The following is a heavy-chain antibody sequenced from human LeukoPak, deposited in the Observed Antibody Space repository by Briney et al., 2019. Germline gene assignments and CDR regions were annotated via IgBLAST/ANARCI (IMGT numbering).Heavy chain of an antibody. CDR3: ARAQPVGYDSSGYYTPPLD. D-gene: IGHD3-22*01. Sequence: GGSLRLSCAASGFSFSSYGMHWVRQSPGKGLEGVAVIWYDGSNKYYADSVKGRFTTSGDNDKHSLYLQMNSLRAQDTALYYCARAQPVGYDSSGYYTPPLDWGQGTLVTVSS. V-gene: IGHV3-33*01. CDR2: IWYDGSNK. J-gene: IGHJ4*02. CDR1: GFSFSSYG.